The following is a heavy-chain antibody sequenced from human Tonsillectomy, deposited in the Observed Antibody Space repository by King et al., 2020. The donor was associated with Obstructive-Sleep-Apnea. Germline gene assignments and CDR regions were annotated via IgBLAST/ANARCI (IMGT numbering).Heavy chain of an antibody. CDR3: VKDRPYDILTGYYNPYSFYGMDV. D-gene: IGHD3-9*01. CDR2: ISSNGGST. Sequence: VQLVESGGGLVQPGGSLRLSCSASGFTFSSYAIHWVRQAPGKGLEYVSAISSNGGSTYYADSVKGRFTISRDNSKNTLYLQMSSLRAEDTAVYYCVKDRPYDILTGYYNPYSFYGMDVWGQGTTVTVSS. J-gene: IGHJ6*02. CDR1: GFTFSSYA. V-gene: IGHV3-64D*06.